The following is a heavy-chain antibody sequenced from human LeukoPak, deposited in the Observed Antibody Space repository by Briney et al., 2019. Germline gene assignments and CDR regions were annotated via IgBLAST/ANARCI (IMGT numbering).Heavy chain of an antibody. D-gene: IGHD6-13*01. CDR2: IHRDGGST. Sequence: GGSHRLFCAASGYTFRTYWMLWVRQAPGKGLVCVSHIHRDGGSTSNADSVKGRFTITRDNAKNAVYLQMNSLRAEDTAVYYCTTHRVAAGTIDYWGQGTLVTVSS. CDR3: TTHRVAAGTIDY. J-gene: IGHJ4*02. CDR1: GYTFRTYW. V-gene: IGHV3-74*01.